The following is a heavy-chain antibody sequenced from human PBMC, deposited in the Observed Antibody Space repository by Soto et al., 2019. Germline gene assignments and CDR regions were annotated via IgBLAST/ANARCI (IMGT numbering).Heavy chain of an antibody. V-gene: IGHV1-18*01. CDR2: ISVYNDYT. CDR1: GYTFIRYG. D-gene: IGHD3-16*01. CDR3: ARGGYYDNSWGKLSHYGLDV. Sequence: GASVKVSCKASGYTFIRYGISWVRLAPGQGLEWMGWISVYNDYTIYAQKLQGRVTMTTDTSTRVVYMELRGLKSDYSAVYYCARGGYYDNSWGKLSHYGLDVWG. J-gene: IGHJ6*02.